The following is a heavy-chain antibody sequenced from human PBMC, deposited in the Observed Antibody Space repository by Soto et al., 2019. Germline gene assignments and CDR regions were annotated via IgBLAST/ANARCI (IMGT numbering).Heavy chain of an antibody. D-gene: IGHD5-18*01. J-gene: IGHJ3*01. CDR1: GHTFTNYY. CDR3: KMETAEGGKKFEV. CDR2: IKPSAGNT. Sequence: ASLKVSCKSSGHTFTNYYIHRVRQAPGQGLEWMGAIKPSAGNTVYAQNFQGRVTMTRDTSTSTVYMELSSLRAEDTAVYFCKMETAEGGKKFEVWG. V-gene: IGHV1-46*01.